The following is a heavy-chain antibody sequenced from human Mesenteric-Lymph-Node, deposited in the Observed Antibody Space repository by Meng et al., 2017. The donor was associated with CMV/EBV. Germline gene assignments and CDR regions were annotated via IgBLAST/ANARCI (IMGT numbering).Heavy chain of an antibody. V-gene: IGHV2-5*02. CDR3: AHTLTGPNWFDP. CDR2: VYWDDDK. CDR1: GFSLSTSGVG. J-gene: IGHJ5*02. Sequence: CTFSGFSLSTSGVGVGWIRQPPGKALEWLALVYWDDDKRYSPSLKSRLTITKDTSKNQVVLTMTNMDPVDTATYYCAHTLTGPNWFDPWGQGTLVTVSS. D-gene: IGHD3-9*01.